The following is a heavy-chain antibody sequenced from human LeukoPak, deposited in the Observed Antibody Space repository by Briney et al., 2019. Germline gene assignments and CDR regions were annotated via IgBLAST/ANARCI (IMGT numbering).Heavy chain of an antibody. CDR1: GYIFTRYA. D-gene: IGHD6-19*01. CDR3: ARDPSNSSGRRPYFDY. Sequence: ASVTVSCTASGYIFTRYAISWVRQAPGQGLEWMGWISTYNGDTNYAQKFQGRVTMTTDTSTTTAYMELRSLRSDDTAVYYCARDPSNSSGRRPYFDYWGQGTLVTVSS. CDR2: ISTYNGDT. J-gene: IGHJ4*02. V-gene: IGHV1-18*04.